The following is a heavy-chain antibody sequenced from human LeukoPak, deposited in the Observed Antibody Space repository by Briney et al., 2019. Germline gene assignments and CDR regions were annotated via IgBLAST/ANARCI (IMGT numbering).Heavy chain of an antibody. CDR3: ARGAGIYYTTGWTGWFDP. J-gene: IGHJ5*02. CDR1: GFTFSNYN. D-gene: IGHD6-19*01. V-gene: IGHV3-21*01. CDR2: ITSSSTYI. Sequence: GGSLRLSCAASGFTFSNYNMNWVRQAPGKGLEWVSSITSSSTYIYYADSVKGRFTISRDNAKNTLYLQMNSLRAEDTAVYYCARGAGIYYTTGWTGWFDPWGQGTLVTVTS.